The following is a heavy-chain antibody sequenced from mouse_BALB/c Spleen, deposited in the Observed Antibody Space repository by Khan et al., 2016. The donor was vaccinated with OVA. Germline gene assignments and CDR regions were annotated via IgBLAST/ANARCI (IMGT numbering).Heavy chain of an antibody. CDR2: ITTYTGEP. J-gene: IGHJ4*01. D-gene: IGHD6-1*01. CDR1: GYTFTNFG. V-gene: IGHV9-3-1*01. Sequence: QIQLVQSGPELKTPGETVKISCKASGYTFTNFGMHWVKQAPGKGLKWMGWITTYTGEPTYAHDCKGRFAFSLETSANTAHLQINNLKNEDTAIYFCSGGARCHEALYALDYWGQGTSFPVSS. CDR3: SGGARCHEALYALDY.